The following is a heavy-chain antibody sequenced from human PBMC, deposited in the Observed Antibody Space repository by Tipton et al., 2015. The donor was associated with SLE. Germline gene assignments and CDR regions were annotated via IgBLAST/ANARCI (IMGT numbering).Heavy chain of an antibody. Sequence: TLSLTCAVSGYSISSGYYWGWIRQPPGKGLEWIGSIYHSGSTYYNPSLKSRVTISVDTSKNQFSLKLSSVTAADTAVYYCASEHSGWLDYWGQGTLVTVSS. V-gene: IGHV4-38-2*01. CDR1: GYSISSGYY. CDR3: ASEHSGWLDY. J-gene: IGHJ4*02. D-gene: IGHD6-19*01. CDR2: IYHSGST.